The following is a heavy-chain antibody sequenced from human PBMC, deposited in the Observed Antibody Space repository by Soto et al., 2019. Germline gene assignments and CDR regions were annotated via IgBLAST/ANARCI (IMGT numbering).Heavy chain of an antibody. CDR2: TYYRSKWYN. Sequence: SQTLSLTCAISGDSVSSNSAAWNWIRQSPSRGLEWLGRTYYRSKWYNDYAVSVKSRITINPDTSKNQFSLQLNSVTPEDTAVYYCARDRIVATSPLGYYYMDVWGKGTTVTVSS. J-gene: IGHJ6*03. D-gene: IGHD5-12*01. CDR3: ARDRIVATSPLGYYYMDV. CDR1: GDSVSSNSAA. V-gene: IGHV6-1*01.